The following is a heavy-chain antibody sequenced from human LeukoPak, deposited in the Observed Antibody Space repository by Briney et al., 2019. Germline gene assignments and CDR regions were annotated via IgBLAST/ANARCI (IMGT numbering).Heavy chain of an antibody. J-gene: IGHJ4*02. D-gene: IGHD2-2*02. Sequence: ASVTVSCKASGYTFTGYYMHWVRQAPGQGLEWMGWINPNSGGTNYTQKFQGRVTMTRDTSISTAYMELSRLRSDDTAVYYCARDGVLVVPVARPDYWGRGTLVSVPS. CDR1: GYTFTGYY. CDR3: ARDGVLVVPVARPDY. CDR2: INPNSGGT. V-gene: IGHV1-2*02.